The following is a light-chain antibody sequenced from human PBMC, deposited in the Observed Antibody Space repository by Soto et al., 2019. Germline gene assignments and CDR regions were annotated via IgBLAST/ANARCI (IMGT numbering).Light chain of an antibody. V-gene: IGKV3-15*01. Sequence: EIVMTQSPATLSVSPGETVTLSCRASQSVSIDLAWYQQKPGQAPRLLISAASTRATGIPARFSGSGSGTEFTLPISSLQSEDFAVYYCQQYYDWLDVTFGQGTKVEI. CDR2: AAS. J-gene: IGKJ1*01. CDR1: QSVSID. CDR3: QQYYDWLDVT.